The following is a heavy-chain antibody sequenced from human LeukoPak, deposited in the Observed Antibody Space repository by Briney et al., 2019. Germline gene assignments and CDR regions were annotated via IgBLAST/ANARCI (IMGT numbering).Heavy chain of an antibody. Sequence: GGSLRLSCAASGFTFSSYWMSWVRQAPGKGLEGVANIKQDGREKYYVDSVKGRFTISRDNAKNSLYLQMNSLRAEDTAVYYCAVEMALIDYWGQGTLATVSS. J-gene: IGHJ4*02. CDR3: AVEMALIDY. V-gene: IGHV3-7*01. CDR2: IKQDGREK. D-gene: IGHD5-24*01. CDR1: GFTFSSYW.